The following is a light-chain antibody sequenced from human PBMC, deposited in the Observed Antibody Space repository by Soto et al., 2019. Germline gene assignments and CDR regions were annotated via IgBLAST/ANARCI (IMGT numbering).Light chain of an antibody. CDR2: KAS. CDR1: QSISVW. J-gene: IGKJ1*01. Sequence: DIQMTQSPSTLSASVGDRVTITCRASQSISVWLAWYQQKAGKAPNLLIYKASRLESGVPSRFSGSGSETKFTLTISGLQPGDSATYYCQQYNSYSPTFGQGTKV. V-gene: IGKV1-5*03. CDR3: QQYNSYSPT.